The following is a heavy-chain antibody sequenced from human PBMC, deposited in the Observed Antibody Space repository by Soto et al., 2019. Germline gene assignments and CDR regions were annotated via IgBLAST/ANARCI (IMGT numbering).Heavy chain of an antibody. D-gene: IGHD3-3*01. CDR2: IYWDDDK. J-gene: IGHJ4*02. V-gene: IGHV2-5*02. CDR1: GFSLTTSGVG. Sequence: QITLNESGPTQVKPRQTLTLTCTFSGFSLTTSGVGVGWIRQSPGKAPEWLALIYWDDDKRYRPSLKSRLTITEDTAKNQVVLTTADLDPADTATYYCAHRVLRTVFGLVTTTAIYFDFWGQGTPVAVSS. CDR3: AHRVLRTVFGLVTTTAIYFDF.